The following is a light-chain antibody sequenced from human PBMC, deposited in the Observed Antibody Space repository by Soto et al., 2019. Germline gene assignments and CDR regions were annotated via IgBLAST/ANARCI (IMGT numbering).Light chain of an antibody. J-gene: IGKJ3*01. CDR1: QTISSY. CDR2: AAS. V-gene: IGKV1-39*01. Sequence: DIQMTQSPSSLSASVGDGVTITCRASQTISSYLNWYQQRPGLDPRLLIYAASTLQSGVPSRFSARGFATNFTLAINSLPPEDFATYYCQQSYSPPFTFGPGTKVDIK. CDR3: QQSYSPPFT.